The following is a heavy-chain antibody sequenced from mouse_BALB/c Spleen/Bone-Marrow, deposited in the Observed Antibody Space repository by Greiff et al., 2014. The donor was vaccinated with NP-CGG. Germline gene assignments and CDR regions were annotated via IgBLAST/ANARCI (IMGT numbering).Heavy chain of an antibody. CDR1: GYTFTSYY. CDR2: INPSNGGT. Sequence: LQESGAKLVKPGASVKLSCKASGYTFTSYYMYWVKQRPGQGLEWFGEINPSNGGTNFNEMFKNKATPTVDKSSSTAYMQLSSRTSEEDAVYYCSRGRQDALDYWGQGTSVTVSS. D-gene: IGHD3-2*01. J-gene: IGHJ4*01. V-gene: IGHV1S16*01. CDR3: SRGRQDALDY.